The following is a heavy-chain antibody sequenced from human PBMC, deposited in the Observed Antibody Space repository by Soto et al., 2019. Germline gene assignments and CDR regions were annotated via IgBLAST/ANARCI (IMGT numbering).Heavy chain of an antibody. V-gene: IGHV4-59*01. CDR2: IYYSGST. CDR1: GGSISSYY. D-gene: IGHD2-15*01. J-gene: IGHJ5*02. Sequence: QVQLQESGPGLVKPSETLSLTCTVSGGSISSYYWSWIRQPPGKGLEWIGYIYYSGSTNYNPSLKSQATISVDTSKNQFSLKLSSVTAADTAVYYCARSLGYCSGGSCPKRFDPWGQGTLVTVSS. CDR3: ARSLGYCSGGSCPKRFDP.